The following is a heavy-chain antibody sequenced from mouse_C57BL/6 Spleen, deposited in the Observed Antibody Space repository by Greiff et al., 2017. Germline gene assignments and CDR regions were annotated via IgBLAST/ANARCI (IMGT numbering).Heavy chain of an antibody. J-gene: IGHJ4*01. V-gene: IGHV1-69*01. CDR1: GYTFTSYW. CDR2: IDPSDSYT. Sequence: VQLQQPGAELVMPGASVKLSCKASGYTFTSYWMHWVKQRPGQGLEWIGEIDPSDSYTNYNQKFKGKSTLTVDKSSSTAYMQLSSRTSEDSAVYYCARKAYYYAMDYGGQGTSVTVSS. CDR3: ARKAYYYAMDY.